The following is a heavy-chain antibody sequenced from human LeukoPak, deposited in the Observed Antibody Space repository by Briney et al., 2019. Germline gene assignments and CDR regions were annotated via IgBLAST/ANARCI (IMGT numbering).Heavy chain of an antibody. Sequence: PSETLSLTCTVSGGSISSYYWSWIRQPPGKGLEWIGYIYYSGSTNYNPSLKSRVTISVDTSKNQFSLKLSSVTAADTAVYYCARDAVTGYYPVYYYYGMDVWGKGTTVTVSS. V-gene: IGHV4-59*01. CDR3: ARDAVTGYYPVYYYYGMDV. CDR2: IYYSGST. CDR1: GGSISSYY. D-gene: IGHD3-9*01. J-gene: IGHJ6*04.